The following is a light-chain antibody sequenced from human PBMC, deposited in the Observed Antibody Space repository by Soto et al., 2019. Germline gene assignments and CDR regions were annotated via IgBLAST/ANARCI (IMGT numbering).Light chain of an antibody. CDR1: SSDIGTYNY. V-gene: IGLV2-14*01. CDR3: SSYTTTNTWV. Sequence: QSALTQPASVSASPGQSITISCTGTSSDIGTYNYVSWYQQHPGKAPELMIFEVNNRPSWVSNRFSGSKSGNTASLTVSGLQAEDEADYYCSSYTTTNTWVFGGGTKLTVL. J-gene: IGLJ3*02. CDR2: EVN.